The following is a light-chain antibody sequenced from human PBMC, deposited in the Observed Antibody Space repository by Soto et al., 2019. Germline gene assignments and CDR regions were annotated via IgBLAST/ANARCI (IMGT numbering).Light chain of an antibody. CDR2: AAS. CDR1: QGITNY. Sequence: IQLSHSPSALSASVGDRLTMTCADSQGITNYLAWYQQKAGKAPNLVIFAASTLQSGVPSRFDGSGSGTDFTLAISSLQPEDFATYYCQQLNTFPYTFGKGTKVDIK. V-gene: IGKV1-9*01. J-gene: IGKJ2*01. CDR3: QQLNTFPYT.